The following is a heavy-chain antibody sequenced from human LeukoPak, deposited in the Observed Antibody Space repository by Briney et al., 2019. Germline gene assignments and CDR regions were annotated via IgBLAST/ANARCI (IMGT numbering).Heavy chain of an antibody. CDR1: GGSISSSSYY. Sequence: SETLSLTCTVSGGSISSSSYYWGWIRQPPGKGLEWIGSIYYSGSTYYNPSLKSRVTISVDTSKNQFSLKLSSVTAADTAVYYCARERNTGGSFDYWGQGTLVTVSS. CDR2: IYYSGST. V-gene: IGHV4-39*07. D-gene: IGHD3-16*01. J-gene: IGHJ4*02. CDR3: ARERNTGGSFDY.